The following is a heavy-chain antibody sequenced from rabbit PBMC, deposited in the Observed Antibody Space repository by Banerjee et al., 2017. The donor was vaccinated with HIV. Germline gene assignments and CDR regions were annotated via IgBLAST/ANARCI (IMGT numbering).Heavy chain of an antibody. CDR3: VRGASSSGYYSL. Sequence: QEQLVESGGGLVQPEGSLTLTCKASGFDLSSYGMSWVRQAPGKGLEWIGYIDPIFGATYYTTWVNGRFTISSHNAQNTLYLQLNSLTAADTATYFCVRGASSSGYYSLWGPGTLVTVS. V-gene: IGHV1S47*01. J-gene: IGHJ4*01. CDR1: GFDLSSYG. D-gene: IGHD1-1*01. CDR2: IDPIFGAT.